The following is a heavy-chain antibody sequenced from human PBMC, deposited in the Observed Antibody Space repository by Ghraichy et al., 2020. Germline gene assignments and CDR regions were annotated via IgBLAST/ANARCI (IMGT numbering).Heavy chain of an antibody. J-gene: IGHJ4*02. D-gene: IGHD3-10*01. CDR3: ARGGGTYYSDSGSLNKFSY. CDR2: IVTTGDT. CDR1: GFTFSTHD. Sequence: GESLNISCAASGFTFSTHDMHWVRQAPGKGLEWVSAIVTTGDTYHASSVKGRFTVFRDNVKNSVYLPMNSLRVGDTAVYYCARGGGTYYSDSGSLNKFSYWGQGTLVAVSP. V-gene: IGHV3-13*01.